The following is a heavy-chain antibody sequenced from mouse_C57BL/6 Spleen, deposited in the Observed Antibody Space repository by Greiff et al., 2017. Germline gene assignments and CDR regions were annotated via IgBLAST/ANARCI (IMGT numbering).Heavy chain of an antibody. V-gene: IGHV2-6*01. CDR3: ARKRDYAMDY. CDR2: ICGVGST. CDR1: GFSLTSYG. Sequence: VHLVESGPGLVAPSQSLSITCTVSGFSLTSYGVDWVRQSPGKGLEWLGVICGVGSTNYNSALKSRLSISKDNSKSQVYLNMNSLQTDDTAMYYCARKRDYAMDYWGQGTSVTVSS. J-gene: IGHJ4*01.